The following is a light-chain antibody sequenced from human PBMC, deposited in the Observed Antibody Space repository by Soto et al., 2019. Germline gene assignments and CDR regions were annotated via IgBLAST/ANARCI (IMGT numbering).Light chain of an antibody. CDR3: QQYAVSPIT. V-gene: IGKV3-20*01. CDR1: QTVSKNY. Sequence: EIVLTQSPGTLSLSPGEGSTLSCMSSQTVSKNYLAWYQQKPGQAPRLLIYAASTRATGIPDRFSGSGSGTDFTLTISRLEPEDFAVFYCQQYAVSPITFGQGTRLEIK. CDR2: AAS. J-gene: IGKJ5*01.